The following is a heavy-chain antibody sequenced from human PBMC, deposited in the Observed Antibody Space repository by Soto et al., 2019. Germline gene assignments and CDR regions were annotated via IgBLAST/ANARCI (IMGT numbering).Heavy chain of an antibody. CDR3: VSDTTTVGIDD. D-gene: IGHD4-17*01. V-gene: IGHV4-31*03. CDR2: IYYSGST. CDR1: NASISTGGYY. J-gene: IGHJ4*02. Sequence: AMPLSLNCTITNASISTGGYYWSWIRQNPGKGLEWIGYIYYSGSTYYNPSLKSRVTISVDTSKNQFSLKLSSVTAADTAVYYFVSDTTTVGIDDLGQGAVLTVSS.